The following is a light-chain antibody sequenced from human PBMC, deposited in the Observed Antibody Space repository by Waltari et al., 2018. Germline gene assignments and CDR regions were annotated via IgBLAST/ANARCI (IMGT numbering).Light chain of an antibody. J-gene: IGLJ7*01. CDR2: EDS. V-gene: IGLV1-51*02. CDR3: GTWDSSLSGAV. CDR1: HSHIGNNY. Sequence: QSVLTQPPSASAAPGPRVNIPCTGGHSHIGNNYFFWYRQFPGTAPKLLIYEDSERPSGVPGRFSGSKSGTSATLDITGLQAGDEADYYCGTWDSSLSGAVFGGGTHLTVL.